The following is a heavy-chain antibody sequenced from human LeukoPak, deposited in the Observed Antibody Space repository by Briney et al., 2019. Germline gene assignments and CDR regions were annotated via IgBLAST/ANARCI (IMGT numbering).Heavy chain of an antibody. V-gene: IGHV3-48*03. CDR2: ISTIGGSI. Sequence: PGGSLRLSCAASGFTFSSSEMTWVRQAPGKGLEWVAYISTIGGSIYYADSVKGRFTISRDNPKNTLYLQMNNLRADDTAVYFCAKRGVVIRVILVGFHREAYYFDSWGQGALVTVSS. J-gene: IGHJ4*02. CDR1: GFTFSSSE. D-gene: IGHD3-22*01. CDR3: AKRGVVIRVILVGFHREAYYFDS.